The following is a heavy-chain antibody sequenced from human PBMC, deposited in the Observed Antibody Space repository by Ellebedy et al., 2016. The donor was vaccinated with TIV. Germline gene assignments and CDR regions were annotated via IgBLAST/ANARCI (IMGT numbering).Heavy chain of an antibody. V-gene: IGHV4-34*01. CDR2: INHSGST. D-gene: IGHD2-15*01. CDR1: GGSFSGYY. CDR3: ARGLGEYCSGGSCYESGAWFDP. J-gene: IGHJ5*02. Sequence: MPSETLSLTCDVYGGSFSGYYWSWIRQPPGKGPEWIGEINHSGSTNYNPSLKSRVTISIDTYKNQFSLKLSSVTAADTAVYYCARGLGEYCSGGSCYESGAWFDPWGQGTLVTVSS.